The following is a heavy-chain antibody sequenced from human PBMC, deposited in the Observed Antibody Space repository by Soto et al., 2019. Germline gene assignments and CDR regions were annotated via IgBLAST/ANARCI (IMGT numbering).Heavy chain of an antibody. Sequence: SETLSLTCAVYGGSFSGYYWSWIRQPPGKGLEWIGEINHSGSTNYNPSLKSRVTISVDTSKNQFSLKLSSVTAADTAVYYCARGRDFWSGYSTWFDPWGQGTLVTVSS. CDR2: INHSGST. J-gene: IGHJ5*02. V-gene: IGHV4-34*01. D-gene: IGHD3-3*01. CDR3: ARGRDFWSGYSTWFDP. CDR1: GGSFSGYY.